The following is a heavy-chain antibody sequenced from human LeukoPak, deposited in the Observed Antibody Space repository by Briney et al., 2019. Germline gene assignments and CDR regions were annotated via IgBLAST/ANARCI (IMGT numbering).Heavy chain of an antibody. Sequence: ASVKVSCKASGYTFTGYYMHWVRQAPGQGLEWMGRINPNSGGTNYAQKFQGRVTMTRDTSISTAYMELSRLRSDDTAVYYCARALGYCSSTSCYMVGYWGQGTLVTVSS. V-gene: IGHV1-2*06. CDR1: GYTFTGYY. CDR2: INPNSGGT. J-gene: IGHJ4*02. D-gene: IGHD2-2*02. CDR3: ARALGYCSSTSCYMVGY.